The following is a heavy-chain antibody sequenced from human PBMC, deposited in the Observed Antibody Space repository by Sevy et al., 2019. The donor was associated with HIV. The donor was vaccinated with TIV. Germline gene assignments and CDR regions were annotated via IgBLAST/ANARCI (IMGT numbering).Heavy chain of an antibody. J-gene: IGHJ3*01. D-gene: IGHD1-7*01. CDR2: IKNENDGGTT. CDR1: GFPFSDAW. CDR3: TTDWRTGTTWVRAFDL. Sequence: GGSLRLSCAASGFPFSDAWMNWVRQAPGKGLEWVGLIKNENDGGTTDYAAPVKGSSTISRDDSKNTLYLQMSSLKTEDTAIYYCTTDWRTGTTWVRAFDLWGQGTMVTVSS. V-gene: IGHV3-15*01.